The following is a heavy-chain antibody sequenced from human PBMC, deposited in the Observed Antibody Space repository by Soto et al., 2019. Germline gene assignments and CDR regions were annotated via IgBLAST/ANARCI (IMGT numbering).Heavy chain of an antibody. Sequence: PSATLSFTCTVSVGSFSIGSYYWVWIRRPPGKGLEWLGYIFYSGSTNYNPSLKSRVTISVDSSKNQFSLKLSSVTAADTAEYYCARERTGDPSFFDYWGQGTLVTVSS. D-gene: IGHD7-27*01. J-gene: IGHJ4*02. CDR3: ARERTGDPSFFDY. CDR2: IFYSGST. V-gene: IGHV4-61*01. CDR1: VGSFSIGSYY.